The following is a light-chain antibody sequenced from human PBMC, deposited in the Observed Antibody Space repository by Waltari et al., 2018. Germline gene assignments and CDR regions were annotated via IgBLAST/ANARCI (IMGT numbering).Light chain of an antibody. J-gene: IGKJ4*01. V-gene: IGKV3-15*01. Sequence: EIVMTQSPGTLSVSPGERATLSCRASQSLTRHVAWYQQKPGQAPRVFIYGVSTRATGIPARFSGGGSGTEFTLTIDSLQSEDFAVYFCQQYYNWPLTFGGGTKVEIK. CDR3: QQYYNWPLT. CDR2: GVS. CDR1: QSLTRH.